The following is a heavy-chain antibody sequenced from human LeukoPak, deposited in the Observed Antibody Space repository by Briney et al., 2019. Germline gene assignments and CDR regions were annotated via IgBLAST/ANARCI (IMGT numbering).Heavy chain of an antibody. CDR3: ARGQAAAGLDY. J-gene: IGHJ4*02. Sequence: GGSLRLSCAASGFTFSSYSMNWVRQAPGKGLEWVSSISSSSSYIYYADSVKGRFTISKDNAKNSLYLQMNSLRAEDTAVYYCARGQAAAGLDYWGQGTLVTVSS. D-gene: IGHD6-13*01. CDR2: ISSSSSYI. V-gene: IGHV3-21*01. CDR1: GFTFSSYS.